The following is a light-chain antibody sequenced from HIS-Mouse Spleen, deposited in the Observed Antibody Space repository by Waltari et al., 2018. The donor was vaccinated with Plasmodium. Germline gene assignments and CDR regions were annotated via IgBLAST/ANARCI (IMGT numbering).Light chain of an antibody. V-gene: IGLV3-1*01. Sequence: SYELTQPPSVSVSPGQTASITCPGDKLGDKYACWYQQKQGPSPVLVIYQDSKRPSGIPERFAGSNSGNTATLTISGTQAMDEADYYCQAWDSNTVVFGGGTKLTVL. CDR3: QAWDSNTVV. CDR1: KLGDKY. J-gene: IGLJ2*01. CDR2: QDS.